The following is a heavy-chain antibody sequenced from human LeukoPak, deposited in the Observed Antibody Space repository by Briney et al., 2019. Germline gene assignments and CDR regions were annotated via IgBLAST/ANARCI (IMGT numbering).Heavy chain of an antibody. CDR2: IYPTGST. J-gene: IGHJ4*02. CDR3: ARAAEYSSGWYLFDY. D-gene: IGHD6-19*01. Sequence: SETLSLTCTVSGGSISSFYWTWIRQPAGKGLEWIGRIYPTGSTNYNPSLKSRVTMSVDTSKNQFSLKLSSVTAADTAMYYCARAAEYSSGWYLFDYWGRGTLVTVSA. V-gene: IGHV4-4*07. CDR1: GGSISSFY.